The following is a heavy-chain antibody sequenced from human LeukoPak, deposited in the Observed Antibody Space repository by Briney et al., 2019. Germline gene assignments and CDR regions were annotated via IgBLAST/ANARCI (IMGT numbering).Heavy chain of an antibody. D-gene: IGHD3-3*01. CDR3: ARDTYYDFWSGYYIGYYYYGMDV. V-gene: IGHV3-7*01. J-gene: IGHJ6*02. CDR2: IKPDGSQD. Sequence: GSLRLSCAASGFVFSSYWMTWVRQAPGQGLEWVANIKPDGSQDYYLDSVYGRFTMSRDNAKNSLYLQMNSLRAEDTAVHYCARDTYYDFWSGYYIGYYYYGMDVWGQGTTVTVSS. CDR1: GFVFSSYW.